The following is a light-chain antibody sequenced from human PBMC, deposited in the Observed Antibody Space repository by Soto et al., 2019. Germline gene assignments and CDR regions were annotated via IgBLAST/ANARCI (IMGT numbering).Light chain of an antibody. J-gene: IGKJ4*01. CDR2: GAS. Sequence: EIVLTQSPGTLSLSPGEGATLSCRASQSVSSNLAWYHQKPGQAPRLLIYGASSRATGIPDRFSGSGFGTDCTLTISRLEPEDFAVYYCQQYGSSPDTFGGGTKVEIK. CDR3: QQYGSSPDT. CDR1: QSVSSN. V-gene: IGKV3-20*01.